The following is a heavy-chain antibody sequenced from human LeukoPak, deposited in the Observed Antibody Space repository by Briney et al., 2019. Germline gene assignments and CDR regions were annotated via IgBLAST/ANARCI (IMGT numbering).Heavy chain of an antibody. Sequence: ASVKVSCKASGGTFSSYAISWARQAPGQGLEWMGGIIPIFGTANYAQKFQGRVTITADKSTSTAYMELSSLRSEDTAVYYCARDNSVGDVAWWFDPWGQGTLVTVSS. V-gene: IGHV1-69*06. J-gene: IGHJ5*02. CDR1: GGTFSSYA. CDR2: IIPIFGTA. D-gene: IGHD1-26*01. CDR3: ARDNSVGDVAWWFDP.